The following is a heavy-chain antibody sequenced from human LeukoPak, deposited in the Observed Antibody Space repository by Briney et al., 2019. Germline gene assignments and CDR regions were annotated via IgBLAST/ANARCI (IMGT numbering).Heavy chain of an antibody. Sequence: GGSLRLSCAASGFTFSSYAMSWVRQAPGKGLEWVSAISGSGGSTYYADSVKGRFTISRDNSKNTLYLQMNSLRAEDTAVYYCARGPYYNFWSGQDYWGQGILVSVSS. V-gene: IGHV3-23*01. J-gene: IGHJ4*02. CDR2: ISGSGGST. CDR3: ARGPYYNFWSGQDY. D-gene: IGHD3-3*01. CDR1: GFTFSSYA.